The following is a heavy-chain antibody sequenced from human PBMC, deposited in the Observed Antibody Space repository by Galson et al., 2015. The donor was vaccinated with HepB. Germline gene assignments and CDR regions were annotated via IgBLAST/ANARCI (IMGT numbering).Heavy chain of an antibody. D-gene: IGHD2-2*01. V-gene: IGHV3-30-3*01. CDR2: ISYDGSNK. CDR1: GFTFSSYA. CDR3: ARVGACSSTSCYGYYYYGMDV. Sequence: SLRLSCAASGFTFSSYAMHWVRQAPGKGLEWVAVISYDGSNKYYADSVKGRFTISRDNSKNTLYLQMNSLRAEDTAVYYCARVGACSSTSCYGYYYYGMDVWGQGTTVTVSS. J-gene: IGHJ6*02.